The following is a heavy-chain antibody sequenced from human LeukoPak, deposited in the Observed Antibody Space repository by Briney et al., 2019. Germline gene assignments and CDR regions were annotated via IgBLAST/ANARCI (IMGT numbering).Heavy chain of an antibody. V-gene: IGHV4-39*01. Sequence: SETLSLTCSVSGGSISTGAYYWGWIRQPPGKGLEWIGSIYYSGTTYYNPSLKSRVTISVDTSKNQFSLKLSSVTAADTAVYYCARGSSKTTVVHSYFDYWGQGTLVTVSS. D-gene: IGHD4-23*01. J-gene: IGHJ4*02. CDR1: GGSISTGAYY. CDR2: IYYSGTT. CDR3: ARGSSKTTVVHSYFDY.